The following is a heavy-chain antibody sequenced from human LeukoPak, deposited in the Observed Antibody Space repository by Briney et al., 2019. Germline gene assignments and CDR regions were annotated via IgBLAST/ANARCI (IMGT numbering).Heavy chain of an antibody. Sequence: SETLSLTCAVYGGSFSGYYWSWIRQPPGKGLEWIGEINHSGSTNYNPSLKSRVTISVDTSKNQFSLKLSSVTAADTAVYYCARRSGGYCSGGSCYPYYFDYWGQGTLVTVSS. CDR3: ARRSGGYCSGGSCYPYYFDY. CDR1: GGSFSGYY. J-gene: IGHJ4*02. D-gene: IGHD2-15*01. CDR2: INHSGST. V-gene: IGHV4-34*01.